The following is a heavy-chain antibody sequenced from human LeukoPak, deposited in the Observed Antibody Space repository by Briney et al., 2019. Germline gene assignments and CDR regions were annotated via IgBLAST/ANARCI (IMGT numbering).Heavy chain of an antibody. V-gene: IGHV3-30*18. J-gene: IGHJ4*02. CDR1: GFTFSSYG. D-gene: IGHD6-13*01. CDR2: ISYDGSNK. CDR3: AKGSSSSWTNFDY. Sequence: GGSLRLSCAASGFTFSSYGMHWVRQAPGKGLEWVAVISYDGSNKYYADSVKGRFTISRDNSKNTLYLQMNSLRPEDTAVYYCAKGSSSSWTNFDYWGQGTLATVSS.